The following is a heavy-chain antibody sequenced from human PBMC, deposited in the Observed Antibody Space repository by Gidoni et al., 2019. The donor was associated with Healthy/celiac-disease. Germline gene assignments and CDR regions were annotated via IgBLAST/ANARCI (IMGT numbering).Heavy chain of an antibody. J-gene: IGHJ4*02. V-gene: IGHV3-11*06. D-gene: IGHD6-13*01. CDR2: ISSSSSYT. CDR1: GFTFSDYY. Sequence: QVQLVESGGGLVKPGGSLRLSCAASGFTFSDYYMSWIRQAPGKGLEWVSYISSSSSYTNYADSVKGRFTISRDNAKNSLYLQMNSLRAEDTAVYYCARDTSIAAVGSDYWGQGTLVTVSS. CDR3: ARDTSIAAVGSDY.